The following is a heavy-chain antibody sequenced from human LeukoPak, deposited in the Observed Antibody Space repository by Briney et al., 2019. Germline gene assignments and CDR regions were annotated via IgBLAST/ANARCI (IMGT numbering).Heavy chain of an antibody. V-gene: IGHV4-38-2*02. CDR1: GYSISSGNY. CDR3: AKDSGVTYYYGSGSATYFEH. D-gene: IGHD3-10*01. J-gene: IGHJ4*02. Sequence: SETLSLTCSVSGYSISSGNYWGWIRLPPGKGLQWIGSIYHSGSTYYNPSLKSRVTISVDTSKNQFSLKLSSVTAADTAVYYCAKDSGVTYYYGSGSATYFEHWGQGSLVTVSS. CDR2: IYHSGST.